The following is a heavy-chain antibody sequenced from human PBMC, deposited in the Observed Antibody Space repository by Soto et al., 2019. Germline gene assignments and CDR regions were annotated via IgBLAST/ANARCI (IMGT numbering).Heavy chain of an antibody. V-gene: IGHV3-21*01. Sequence: PGGSLRLSCAASGFTFSSYSMNWVRQAPGKGLERVSSISSSSSYIYYADSVKGRFTISRDNAKNSLYLQMNGLRAEDTAVYYCAREMYYGSGSYYNGEYGMDVWGQGTTVTVSS. D-gene: IGHD3-10*01. CDR3: AREMYYGSGSYYNGEYGMDV. CDR2: ISSSSSYI. J-gene: IGHJ6*02. CDR1: GFTFSSYS.